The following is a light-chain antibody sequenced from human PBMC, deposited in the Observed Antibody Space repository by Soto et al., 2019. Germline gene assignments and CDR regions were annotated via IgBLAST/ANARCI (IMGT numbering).Light chain of an antibody. J-gene: IGKJ4*01. CDR2: DTT. CDR3: QQYGSSPLT. Sequence: ENVLTQSPATLSLSPGERATLSCRASQSVSNYLAWYQQKPGQAPRLLIYDTTNRATGIPARFSGSGSGTDFTLTISILEPEDFAVYYCQQYGSSPLTFGGGTKVDIK. V-gene: IGKV3-20*01. CDR1: QSVSNY.